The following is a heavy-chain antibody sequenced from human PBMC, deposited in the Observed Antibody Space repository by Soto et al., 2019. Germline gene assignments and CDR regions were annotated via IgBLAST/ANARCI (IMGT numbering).Heavy chain of an antibody. CDR1: GFTFTSSA. V-gene: IGHV1-58*01. CDR2: IVVGSGNT. J-gene: IGHJ4*02. Sequence: ASVKVSCKASGFTFTSSAVQWVRQARGQRLEWIGWIVVGSGNTNYAQKFQERVTITRDMSTSTAYMELSSLRSEDTAVYYCAALLRFLEWLSVDDWGQGTLVTVSS. CDR3: AALLRFLEWLSVDD. D-gene: IGHD3-3*01.